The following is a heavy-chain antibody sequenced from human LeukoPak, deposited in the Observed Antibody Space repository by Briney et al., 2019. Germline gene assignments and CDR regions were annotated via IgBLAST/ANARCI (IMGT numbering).Heavy chain of an antibody. CDR2: ISGSGGST. Sequence: PGGSLRLSCAASGFTFSSYAMSWVRQAPGKGLEGVSAISGSGGSTYYADSVKGRFTISRDNPKNTLYLQMNSLRAEDTAVYYCARDYYDSSGYAHDYWGQGTLVTVSS. V-gene: IGHV3-23*01. D-gene: IGHD3-22*01. CDR3: ARDYYDSSGYAHDY. J-gene: IGHJ4*02. CDR1: GFTFSSYA.